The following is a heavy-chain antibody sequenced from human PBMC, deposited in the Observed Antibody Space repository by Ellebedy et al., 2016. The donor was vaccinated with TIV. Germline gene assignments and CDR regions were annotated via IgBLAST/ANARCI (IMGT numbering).Heavy chain of an antibody. CDR1: GFTFSSYD. D-gene: IGHD1-14*01. CDR2: ISGSVGST. J-gene: IGHJ4*02. V-gene: IGHV3-23*01. Sequence: GESLKISCAASGFTFSSYDMHWVRQAPGKGLEWVSTISGSVGSTYYADSVKGRFTISRDNSKNTLYLQMNSLRAEDTAVYYCAKSPSRKPGLVDNWGQGTLVTVSS. CDR3: AKSPSRKPGLVDN.